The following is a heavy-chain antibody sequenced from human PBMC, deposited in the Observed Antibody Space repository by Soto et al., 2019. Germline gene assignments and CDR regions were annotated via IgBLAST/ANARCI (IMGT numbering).Heavy chain of an antibody. CDR2: ISGSGGST. J-gene: IGHJ4*02. CDR1: GFTFSSYA. V-gene: IGHV3-23*01. Sequence: PGGSLRLSCAASGFTFSSYAMSWVRQAPGKGLEWVSAISGSGGSTYYADSVKGRFTISRDNSKNTLYLQMNSLRAEDTAVYYCAKDLTLGIQLWVSYYFDYWGQGTLVTVSS. CDR3: AKDLTLGIQLWVSYYFDY. D-gene: IGHD5-18*01.